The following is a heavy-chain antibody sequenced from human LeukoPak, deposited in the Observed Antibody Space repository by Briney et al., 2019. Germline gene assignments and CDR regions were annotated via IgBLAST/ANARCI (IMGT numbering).Heavy chain of an antibody. V-gene: IGHV1-69*06. CDR3: ARGGLLGDYVNY. J-gene: IGHJ4*02. Sequence: SVKVSCKASGGTFRSYAISWVRRAPGQGLEWMGGIIPIFGTANYAQKFQGRLTITADKFTSTAYMELSSLRSEDTAVYYCARGGLLGDYVNYWGQGTLVTVSA. D-gene: IGHD3-16*02. CDR1: GGTFRSYA. CDR2: IIPIFGTA.